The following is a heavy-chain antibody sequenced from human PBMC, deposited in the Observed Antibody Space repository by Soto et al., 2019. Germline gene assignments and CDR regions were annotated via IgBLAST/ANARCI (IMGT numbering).Heavy chain of an antibody. D-gene: IGHD2-15*01. Sequence: GESLKISCKGSGYSFTSYWISWVRQMPGKGLEWMGRIDPSDSYTNYSPSFQGHVTISADKSISTAYLQWSSLKASDTAMYYCASQYCRGGSCPYGMDVWGQGTTVTVSS. CDR3: ASQYCRGGSCPYGMDV. V-gene: IGHV5-10-1*01. CDR1: GYSFTSYW. J-gene: IGHJ6*02. CDR2: IDPSDSYT.